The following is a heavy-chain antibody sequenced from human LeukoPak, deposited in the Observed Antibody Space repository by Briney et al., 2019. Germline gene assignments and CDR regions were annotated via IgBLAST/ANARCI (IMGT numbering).Heavy chain of an antibody. CDR1: GSTFSDYY. CDR3: ARGRCGSSSCPPGNYFDY. V-gene: IGHV3-11*05. CDR2: ISTSSTYT. D-gene: IGHD2-2*01. Sequence: GGSLRLSCAASGSTFSDYYVTWIRQAPGKGLEWVSYISTSSTYTNYADSVKGRFTISRDNAKNSLYLQMDSLRAEDTAVYYCARGRCGSSSCPPGNYFDYWGQGTLVTVSS. J-gene: IGHJ4*02.